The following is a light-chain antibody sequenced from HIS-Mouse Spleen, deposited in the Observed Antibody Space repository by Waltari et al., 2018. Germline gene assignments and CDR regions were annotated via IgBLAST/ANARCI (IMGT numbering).Light chain of an antibody. Sequence: QSALTQPASVSGSPGQSITISCTGTICDVGGYNYVYWYPQHPGKAPKLMVYDVSNRPSGVSNRFSGSKSGNTASLTISGLQAEDEADYYCSSYTSSSTRVFGGGTKLTVL. J-gene: IGLJ3*02. CDR2: DVS. V-gene: IGLV2-14*03. CDR3: SSYTSSSTRV. CDR1: ICDVGGYNY.